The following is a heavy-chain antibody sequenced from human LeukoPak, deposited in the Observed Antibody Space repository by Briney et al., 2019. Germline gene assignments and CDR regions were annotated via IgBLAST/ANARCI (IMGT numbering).Heavy chain of an antibody. D-gene: IGHD3-22*01. Sequence: GGSLRLSCAASGFTFSTYAMTWVRQAPGKGLDWVSAITGRGGGTYYADSVKGRFTISRDNSKNTLYLQMNSLRAEDTAVYYCAKLMEWGRSGYYDYWGQGTLVTVSS. V-gene: IGHV3-23*01. J-gene: IGHJ4*02. CDR2: ITGRGGGT. CDR1: GFTFSTYA. CDR3: AKLMEWGRSGYYDY.